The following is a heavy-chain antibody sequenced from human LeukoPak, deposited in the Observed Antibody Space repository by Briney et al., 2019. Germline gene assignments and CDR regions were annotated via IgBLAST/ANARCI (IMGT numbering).Heavy chain of an antibody. CDR2: IKSKNDGGTT. V-gene: IGHV3-15*01. D-gene: IGHD2-8*01. J-gene: IGHJ4*02. Sequence: GGSLRLSCAASGFTFSNAWMSWVRQAPGKGLEWVGRIKSKNDGGTTDYAAPVKGRFTISRDDSKNTLYLQMNSLKTEDTAVYYCTTDPPYCTNGVCSEGDYWGQGTLVTVSS. CDR1: GFTFSNAW. CDR3: TTDPPYCTNGVCSEGDY.